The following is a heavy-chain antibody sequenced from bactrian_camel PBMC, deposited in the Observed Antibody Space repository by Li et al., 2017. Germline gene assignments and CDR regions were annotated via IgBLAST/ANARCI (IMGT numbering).Heavy chain of an antibody. J-gene: IGHJ6*01. CDR3: TKGGLVYSLS. CDR1: GFAFGDSW. V-gene: IGHV3S6*01. CDR2: IYSDGTAT. Sequence: HVQLVESGGGLVQSGGSLRLSCAASGFAFGDSWMYWVRQAPGKGLEWLCRIYSDGTATYYADSVKGRFTISRDNAKNTLYLQLNSLRTEDTAMYYCTKGGLVYSLSWGQGTQVTVS. D-gene: IGHD2*01.